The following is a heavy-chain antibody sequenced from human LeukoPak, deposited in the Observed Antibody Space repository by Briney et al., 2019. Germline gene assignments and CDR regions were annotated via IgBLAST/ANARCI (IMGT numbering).Heavy chain of an antibody. CDR3: ARSQGSKYSSSAYYFDY. CDR1: GFTFSSYA. Sequence: GGSLRLSCAASGFTFSSYAMHWVRQAPGKGLEYVSAISSNGGSTYYANSVKGRFTISRDNSKNTLYLQMGSLRAEDMAVYYCARSQGSKYSSSAYYFDYWGQGTLVTVSS. V-gene: IGHV3-64*01. CDR2: ISSNGGST. D-gene: IGHD6-6*01. J-gene: IGHJ4*02.